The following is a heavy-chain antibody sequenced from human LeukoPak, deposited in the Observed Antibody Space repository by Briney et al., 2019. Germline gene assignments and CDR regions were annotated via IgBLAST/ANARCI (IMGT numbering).Heavy chain of an antibody. CDR1: GGSISSHY. Sequence: PSETLSLTCTVSGGSISSHYWSWIRQPPGKGLEWIGDIYYSGSTNYNPSLKNRVTISVDTSKNQFSLKLSSVTAADTAVYYCARGKDYYDSSGYSNWFDPWGQGTLVTVSS. V-gene: IGHV4-59*11. CDR3: ARGKDYYDSSGYSNWFDP. J-gene: IGHJ5*02. D-gene: IGHD3-22*01. CDR2: IYYSGST.